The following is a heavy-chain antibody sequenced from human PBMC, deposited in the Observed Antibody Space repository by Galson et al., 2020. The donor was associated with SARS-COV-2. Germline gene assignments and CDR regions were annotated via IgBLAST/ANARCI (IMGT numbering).Heavy chain of an antibody. CDR1: GFTVSSND. V-gene: IGHV3-66*02. J-gene: IGHJ3*02. D-gene: IGHD2-15*01. CDR3: AREWAVARAFDI. Sequence: QLGESLKISCAASGFTVSSNDMSWVRQTPGKGLEWVSVSYTGDSVNYADSVKGRFIISRDNSKNTLYLQMNGLRAEDTAVYYCAREWAVARAFDIWGQGTMVTVSS. CDR2: SYTGDSV.